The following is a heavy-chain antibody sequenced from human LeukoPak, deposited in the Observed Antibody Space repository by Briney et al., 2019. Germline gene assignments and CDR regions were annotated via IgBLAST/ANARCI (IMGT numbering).Heavy chain of an antibody. CDR2: IYYSGST. J-gene: IGHJ6*03. Sequence: SETLSLTCTVSGGSISSGDYYWSWIRQPPGKCLEWIGYIYYSGSTYYNPSLKSRVTISVDTSKNQFSLKLSSVTAADTAVYYCASRGTLAAAGGYYYYYYMDVWGKGTTVTVSS. CDR1: GGSISSGDYY. CDR3: ASRGTLAAAGGYYYYYYMDV. V-gene: IGHV4-30-4*08. D-gene: IGHD6-13*01.